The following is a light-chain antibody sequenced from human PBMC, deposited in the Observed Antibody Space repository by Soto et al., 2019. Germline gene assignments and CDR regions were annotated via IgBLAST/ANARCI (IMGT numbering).Light chain of an antibody. J-gene: IGLJ2*01. CDR1: GGSIATNY. V-gene: IGLV6-57*02. CDR3: QSYDTQYVV. CDR2: EDN. Sequence: NFMLTQPHSVSESPGKTVTISCIGSGGSIATNYVQWYQQRPGSAPTTIIYEDNQRPSGVPDRFSGSIDSSSNSASLTISGLRAEDEADYYCQSYDTQYVVFGGGTKLTVL.